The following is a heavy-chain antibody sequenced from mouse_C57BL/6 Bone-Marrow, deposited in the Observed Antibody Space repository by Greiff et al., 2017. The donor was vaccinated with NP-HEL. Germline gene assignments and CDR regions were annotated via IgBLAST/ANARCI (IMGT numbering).Heavy chain of an antibody. V-gene: IGHV1-81*01. CDR1: GYTFTSYG. Sequence: VQLQQSGAELARPGASVKLSSKASGYTFTSYGISWVKQRTGQGLEWIGEIYPRSGNTYYDEKFKGKATLTADKSSSTAYMELRSLTSEDSAVYFCARLKYYYGTAWFAYWGQGTLVTVSA. D-gene: IGHD1-1*01. CDR2: IYPRSGNT. CDR3: ARLKYYYGTAWFAY. J-gene: IGHJ3*01.